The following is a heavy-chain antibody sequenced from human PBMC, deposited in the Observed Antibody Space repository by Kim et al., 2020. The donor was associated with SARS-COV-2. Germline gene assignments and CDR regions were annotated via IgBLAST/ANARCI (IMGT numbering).Heavy chain of an antibody. J-gene: IGHJ4*02. CDR2: INAGNGNT. Sequence: ASVKVSCKASGYTFTSYAMHWVRQAPGQRLEWMGWINAGNGNTKYSQKFQGRVTITRDTSASTAYMELSSLRSEDTAVYYCARAIAVAGTPYDYWGQGTLVTVSS. CDR1: GYTFTSYA. D-gene: IGHD6-19*01. CDR3: ARAIAVAGTPYDY. V-gene: IGHV1-3*01.